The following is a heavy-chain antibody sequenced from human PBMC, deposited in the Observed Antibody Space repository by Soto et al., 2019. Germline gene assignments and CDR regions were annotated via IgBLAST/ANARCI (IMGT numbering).Heavy chain of an antibody. CDR1: GFTFSSHG. V-gene: IGHV3-33*01. D-gene: IGHD5-18*01. CDR2: IWYDGSKK. J-gene: IGHJ4*02. Sequence: GGSLRLSCAASGFTFSSHGMHWVRQAPGKGLEWVALIWYDGSKKNYVDSVKGRFTISRDNSKNTLYLQMNSLRAEDTAVYYCASHVDTAMAPLWGQGTLVTVSS. CDR3: ASHVDTAMAPL.